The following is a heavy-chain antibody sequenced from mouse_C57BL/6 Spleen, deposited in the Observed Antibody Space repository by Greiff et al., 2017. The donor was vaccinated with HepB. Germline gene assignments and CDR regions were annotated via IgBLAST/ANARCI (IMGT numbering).Heavy chain of an antibody. Sequence: VQLQQSGPGLVQPSQSLSITCTVSGFSLTSYGVHWVRQSPGKGLEWLGVIWSGGSTDYNAAFISRLSISKDNSKSQVFFKMNSLQADDTAIYYCARNYDYDVTWFAYWGQGTLVTVSA. D-gene: IGHD2-4*01. J-gene: IGHJ3*01. V-gene: IGHV2-2*01. CDR3: ARNYDYDVTWFAY. CDR2: IWSGGST. CDR1: GFSLTSYG.